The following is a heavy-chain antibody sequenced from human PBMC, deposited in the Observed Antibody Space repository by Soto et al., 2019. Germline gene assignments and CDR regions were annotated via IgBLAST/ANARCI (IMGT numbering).Heavy chain of an antibody. CDR1: GFIFSSYA. CDR2: ISGSGGST. Sequence: EVQLLESGGGLVQPGGSLRLSCAASGFIFSSYAMSWVRQTPGKGLEWVSAISGSGGSTHYADSVKGRFTVSRDNSKNTLYLQMNSLRAEDTAVYYCAKEGYCSRTSCVEMGLDAFDIWGQGTMVSVSS. V-gene: IGHV3-23*01. D-gene: IGHD2-2*01. J-gene: IGHJ3*02. CDR3: AKEGYCSRTSCVEMGLDAFDI.